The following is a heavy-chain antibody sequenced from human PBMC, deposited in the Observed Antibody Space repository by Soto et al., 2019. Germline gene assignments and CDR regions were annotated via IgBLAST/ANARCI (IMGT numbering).Heavy chain of an antibody. D-gene: IGHD3-3*01. CDR1: GYTFTSYG. CDR3: ARDVLRFLEWLRWGPDFDY. CDR2: ISAYNGNT. V-gene: IGHV1-18*01. Sequence: QVQLVQSGAEVKKPGASVKVSCKASGYTFTSYGISWVRQAPGQGLEWMGWISAYNGNTNYAQKLQGRVTMTTDTSTSTAYMELRSLRSDDTAVYYCARDVLRFLEWLRWGPDFDYWGQGTLVTVSS. J-gene: IGHJ4*02.